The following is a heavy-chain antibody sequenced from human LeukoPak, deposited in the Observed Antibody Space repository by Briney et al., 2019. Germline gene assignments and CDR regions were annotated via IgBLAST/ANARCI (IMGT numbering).Heavy chain of an antibody. Sequence: GGSLRLSCAASGFTFGSKFMNWVRQAPGKGLEWVSMFHTDGSTYHSDSVKGRFIISRDNSKNTLHLQMNSLRVEDTAVYYCAGGGSYLLDYWGQGALVTVSS. CDR3: AGGGSYLLDY. CDR2: FHTDGST. D-gene: IGHD2-15*01. CDR1: GFTFGSKF. J-gene: IGHJ4*02. V-gene: IGHV3-53*01.